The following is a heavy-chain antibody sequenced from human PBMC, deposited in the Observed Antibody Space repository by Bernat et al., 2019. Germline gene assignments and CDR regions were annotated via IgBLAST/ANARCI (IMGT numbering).Heavy chain of an antibody. D-gene: IGHD3-22*01. J-gene: IGHJ4*02. CDR3: AKDMRGYYRPSDY. V-gene: IGHV3-23*01. Sequence: EVQLSESGGGLVQPGGSLRLSCEVSGFTFSFYAMNWVRQAPGKGLGWVSSIGGGGGDIYYPDSVRGRFTISRDNSKNTLYLQMNSLRAEDTAIYYCAKDMRGYYRPSDYWGQGTLVTVSS. CDR1: GFTFSFYA. CDR2: IGGGGGDI.